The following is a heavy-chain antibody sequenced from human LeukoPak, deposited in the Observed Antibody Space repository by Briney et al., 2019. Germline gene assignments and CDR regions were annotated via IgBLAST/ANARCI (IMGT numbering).Heavy chain of an antibody. CDR1: GGSISGYY. D-gene: IGHD1-20*01. J-gene: IGHJ4*02. V-gene: IGHV4-59*01. CDR3: ARYNWNYFDY. CDR2: IYDSGST. Sequence: SETLSLTCTVSGGSISGYYWTWIRQPPGKGLEWIGYIYDSGSTNYNPSLKSRVTILEDTSKNQFSLKLSSVTAADTAVYFCARYNWNYFDYWGQGTLVTVSS.